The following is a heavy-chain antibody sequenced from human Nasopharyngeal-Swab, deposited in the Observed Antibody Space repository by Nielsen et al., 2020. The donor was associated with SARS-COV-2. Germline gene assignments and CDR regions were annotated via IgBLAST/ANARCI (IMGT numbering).Heavy chain of an antibody. J-gene: IGHJ4*02. D-gene: IGHD4-17*01. CDR1: GFTFSSFG. CDR2: IAHDASNE. CDR3: ARDAPAHYGAFY. Sequence: GGSLRLSCAASGFTFSSFGMHWVRQAPGKGLEWVAFIAHDASNEYYGDSVRGRFSISRDNAKNSLSLLMSTLRGEDTAVYYCARDAPAHYGAFYWGRGTLVTVSS. V-gene: IGHV3-30*03.